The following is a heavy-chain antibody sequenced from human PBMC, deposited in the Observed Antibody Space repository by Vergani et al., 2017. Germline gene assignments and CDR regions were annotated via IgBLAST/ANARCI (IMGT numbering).Heavy chain of an antibody. Sequence: QVQLQESGPGLVKPSETLSLTCTVSGGSISSYYWSWIRQPPGKGLEWIGYIYYSGSTNYNPSLKSRVTISVDTSKNQFSLKLSSVTAADTAVYYCARELLGVGATTSAFDIWGQGTMVTVSS. CDR2: IYYSGST. CDR1: GGSISSYY. D-gene: IGHD1-26*01. V-gene: IGHV4-59*01. J-gene: IGHJ3*02. CDR3: ARELLGVGATTSAFDI.